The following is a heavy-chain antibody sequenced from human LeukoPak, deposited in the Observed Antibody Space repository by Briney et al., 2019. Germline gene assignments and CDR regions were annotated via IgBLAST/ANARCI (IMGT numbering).Heavy chain of an antibody. CDR2: IKQGGSEK. D-gene: IGHD5-18*01. Sequence: GGSLRLSCAASGFTFSSYWMSWVRQAPGKGLEWVANIKQGGSEKYYVDSMKGRFTISRDNAKNSLYLQMNSLRAEDTAVYYCARVVGYQYYFDVWGQGTLVTVSS. J-gene: IGHJ4*02. CDR3: ARVVGYQYYFDV. V-gene: IGHV3-7*01. CDR1: GFTFSSYW.